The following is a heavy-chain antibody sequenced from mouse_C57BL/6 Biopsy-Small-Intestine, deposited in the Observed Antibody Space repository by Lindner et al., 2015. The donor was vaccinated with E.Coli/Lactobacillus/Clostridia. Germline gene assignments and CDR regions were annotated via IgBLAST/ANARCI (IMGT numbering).Heavy chain of an antibody. Sequence: EVQLQESGGGLVQPKGSLKLSCAASGFSFNTYAMNWVRQAPGKGLGWVARIRSKSNYYATYYADSVKDRFTISRDDSESMLYLQMNNLKTEDTAMYYCVRRGTTTVGYAMDYWGQGTSVTVSS. D-gene: IGHD1-1*01. V-gene: IGHV10-1*01. CDR2: IRSKSNYYAT. J-gene: IGHJ4*01. CDR1: GFSFNTYA. CDR3: VRRGTTTVGYAMDY.